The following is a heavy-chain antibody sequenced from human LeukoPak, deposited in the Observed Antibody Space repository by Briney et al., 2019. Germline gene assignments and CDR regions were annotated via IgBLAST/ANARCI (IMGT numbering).Heavy chain of an antibody. Sequence: PGGSLRLSCAASGFTFSDYQMSWIRQAPGKGLEWVSHISSGGSSIYYAGSVKGRFTISRDNAKSSLYLQMNSLRPEDTAVYYCARDVAYPAGVYNYYHGMDVWGQGTTVTVSS. CDR1: GFTFSDYQ. J-gene: IGHJ6*02. CDR3: ARDVAYPAGVYNYYHGMDV. V-gene: IGHV3-11*01. CDR2: ISSGGSSI. D-gene: IGHD6-19*01.